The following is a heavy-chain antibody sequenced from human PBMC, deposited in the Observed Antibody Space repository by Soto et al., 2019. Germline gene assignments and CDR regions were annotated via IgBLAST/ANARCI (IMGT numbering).Heavy chain of an antibody. J-gene: IGHJ6*02. D-gene: IGHD3-10*01. CDR3: ARGPYGSGSYYHSYYHYYGMDV. Sequence: GSSVKVSCKASGYTFTSYDINWVRQATGQGLEWMGWMNPNSGNTGYAQKFQGRVTMTRNTSISTAYMELSSLRSEDTAVYYCARGPYGSGSYYHSYYHYYGMDVWGQGTTVTVSS. CDR2: MNPNSGNT. V-gene: IGHV1-8*01. CDR1: GYTFTSYD.